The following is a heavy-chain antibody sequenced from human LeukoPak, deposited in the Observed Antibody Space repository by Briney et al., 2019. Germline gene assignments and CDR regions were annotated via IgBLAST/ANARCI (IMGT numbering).Heavy chain of an antibody. CDR3: ATNSGSYFDY. CDR1: GCTFSDYY. D-gene: IGHD1-26*01. CDR2: ISSSGSTI. Sequence: GGSLRLSCAASGCTFSDYYMSWIRQAAGKGLEGVAYISSSGSTIYYAASVKGRLTISRDNDKNSLYLKMNSLRAEDTAVYYCATNSGSYFDYWGQGTLVTASS. V-gene: IGHV3-11*01. J-gene: IGHJ4*02.